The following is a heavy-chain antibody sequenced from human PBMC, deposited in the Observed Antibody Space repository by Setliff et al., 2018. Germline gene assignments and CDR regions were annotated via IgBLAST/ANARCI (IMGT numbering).Heavy chain of an antibody. V-gene: IGHV4-61*09. D-gene: IGHD3-3*01. CDR3: ARVSGFLYVDV. Sequence: SETLSLTCTVSGGSVNSGYDNWNWLRQPAGKGLEWIGHINRRGTTNFTPSLKSRVTISLDTSKNQFSLKLTSVTAADTAVYYCARVSGFLYVDVWGKGTTVTVPS. CDR2: INRRGTT. CDR1: GGSVNSGYDN. J-gene: IGHJ6*03.